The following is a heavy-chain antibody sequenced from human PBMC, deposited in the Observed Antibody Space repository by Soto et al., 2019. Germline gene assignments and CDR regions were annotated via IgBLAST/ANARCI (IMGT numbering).Heavy chain of an antibody. D-gene: IGHD3-10*01. CDR3: ARITRFGELCFDY. Sequence: TLSLTCTVSGGSISSGGYYWSWIRQHPGKGLEWIGYIYYSGSTYYNPSLKSRVTISVDTSKNQFSLKLSSVTAADTAVYYCARITRFGELCFDYWVQGTLVTVA. CDR1: GGSISSGGYY. J-gene: IGHJ4*02. V-gene: IGHV4-31*03. CDR2: IYYSGST.